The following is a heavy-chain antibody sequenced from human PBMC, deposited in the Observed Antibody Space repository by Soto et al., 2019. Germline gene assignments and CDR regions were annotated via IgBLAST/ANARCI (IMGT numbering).Heavy chain of an antibody. CDR2: ISGSGGST. CDR3: AKAPSSIAARLLWDY. CDR1: GFTFSSYA. Sequence: GGSLRLSCAASGFTFSSYAMSWVRQAPGKGLEWVSAISGSGGSTYYTDSVKGRFTISRDNSKNTLYLQMNSLRAEDTAVYYCAKAPSSIAARLLWDYWGQGTLVTVSS. D-gene: IGHD6-6*01. V-gene: IGHV3-23*01. J-gene: IGHJ4*02.